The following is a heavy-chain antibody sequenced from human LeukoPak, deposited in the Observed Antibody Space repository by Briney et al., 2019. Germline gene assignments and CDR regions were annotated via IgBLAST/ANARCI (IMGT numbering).Heavy chain of an antibody. D-gene: IGHD6-6*01. V-gene: IGHV1-24*01. Sequence: ASVKVSCKVSGYTLTELSMHWVRQPPGKGLEWMGGFDPEDGETINAQKFQGRVTMTEDTSTDTAYMELSSRRSEDTAVYYCATAPEYSSSSYFDYWGQGTLVTVSS. J-gene: IGHJ4*02. CDR1: GYTLTELS. CDR3: ATAPEYSSSSYFDY. CDR2: FDPEDGET.